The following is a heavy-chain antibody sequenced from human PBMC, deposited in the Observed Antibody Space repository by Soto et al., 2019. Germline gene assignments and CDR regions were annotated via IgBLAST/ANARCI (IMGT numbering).Heavy chain of an antibody. D-gene: IGHD3-22*01. CDR3: ARFGDYYQAFDF. CDR2: IYHSGSP. CDR1: GGSISSTSW. V-gene: IGHV4-4*02. J-gene: IGHJ4*03. Sequence: SETLCLTCVVSGGSISSTSWWSWVRQPPGKGMEWIGEIYHSGSPTFSPSLRGRATISVDKSNNQFSLRLRSVTAADTAVYYCARFGDYYQAFDFWGQGTLGTGPS.